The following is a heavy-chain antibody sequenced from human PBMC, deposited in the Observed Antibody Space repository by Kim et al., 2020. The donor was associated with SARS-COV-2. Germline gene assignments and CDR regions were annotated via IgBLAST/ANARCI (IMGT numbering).Heavy chain of an antibody. Sequence: SVKVSCKASGGTFSSYAISWVRQAPGQGLEWMGGIIPIFGTANYAQKFQGRVTITADESTSTAYMELSSLRSEDTAVYYCARRYCSSTSCYTGWNYGAGAFDIWGQGTMVTVSS. CDR2: IIPIFGTA. J-gene: IGHJ3*02. CDR1: GGTFSSYA. V-gene: IGHV1-69*13. CDR3: ARRYCSSTSCYTGWNYGAGAFDI. D-gene: IGHD2-2*02.